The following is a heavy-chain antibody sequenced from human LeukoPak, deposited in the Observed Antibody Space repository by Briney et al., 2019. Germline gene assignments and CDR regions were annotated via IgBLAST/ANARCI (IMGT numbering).Heavy chain of an antibody. D-gene: IGHD3-16*02. V-gene: IGHV1-18*01. J-gene: IGHJ4*02. Sequence: ASVKVSCKASGYTFTSYGISWVRQAPGQGLEWMGWISAYNGNTNYAQKLQGRVTMTTDTSTSTAYMELRSLRSDDTAVYYCARGPYMITFGGVIPFSDYWGQGTLVTVSS. CDR3: ARGPYMITFGGVIPFSDY. CDR2: ISAYNGNT. CDR1: GYTFTSYG.